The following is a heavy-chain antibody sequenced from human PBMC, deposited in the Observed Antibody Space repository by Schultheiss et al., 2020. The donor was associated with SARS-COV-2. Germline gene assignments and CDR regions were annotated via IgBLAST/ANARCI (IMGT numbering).Heavy chain of an antibody. D-gene: IGHD3-10*01. CDR3: AKVGGFGMDV. J-gene: IGHJ6*02. V-gene: IGHV3-21*01. CDR2: ISCSSTYI. Sequence: GGSLRLSCAASGFTFSTYTMHWVRQAPGKGLEWVSSISCSSTYIYYADSVKGRFTISRDNAKNSLYLQMNSLRDEDTAVYYCAKVGGFGMDVWGQGTTVTVSS. CDR1: GFTFSTYT.